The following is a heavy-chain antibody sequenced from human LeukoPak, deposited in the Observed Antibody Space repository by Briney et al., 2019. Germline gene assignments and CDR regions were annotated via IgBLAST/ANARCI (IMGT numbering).Heavy chain of an antibody. CDR2: IYSGGSGST. D-gene: IGHD6-13*01. V-gene: IGHV3-66*01. Sequence: GGSLRLSCAASGFTVSSSYMSWVRQAPGKGLEWVSVIYSGGSGSTYYADSVKGRFTISRDNSKNTLNLQMNSLRAEDTAVYYCARESAAPGLSDYWGQGTLVTVSS. J-gene: IGHJ4*02. CDR1: GFTVSSSY. CDR3: ARESAAPGLSDY.